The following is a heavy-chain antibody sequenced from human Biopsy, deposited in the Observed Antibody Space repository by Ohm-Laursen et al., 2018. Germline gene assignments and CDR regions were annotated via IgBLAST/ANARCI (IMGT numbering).Heavy chain of an antibody. CDR1: GGSISNNNYY. Sequence: SDTLSLTCPVSGGSISNNNYYWGWIRQPPGKGLEWIGSIFYRGSTHYKPSLKSRVNISVDTSKNHFSLKLNSVTAADTAVYYCARYYDTSGYYSVSWGQGTLVTVSS. CDR3: ARYYDTSGYYSVS. J-gene: IGHJ5*02. CDR2: IFYRGST. D-gene: IGHD3-22*01. V-gene: IGHV4-39*01.